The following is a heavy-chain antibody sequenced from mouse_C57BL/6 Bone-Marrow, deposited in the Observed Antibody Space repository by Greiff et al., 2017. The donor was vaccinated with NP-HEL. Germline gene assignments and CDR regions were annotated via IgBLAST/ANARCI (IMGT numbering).Heavy chain of an antibody. V-gene: IGHV1-55*01. D-gene: IGHD2-4*01. CDR1: GYTFTSYW. Sequence: VQLQQPGAELVKPGASVKMSCKASGYTFTSYWITWVKQRPGQGLEWIGDIYPGSGSTNYNEKFKSKATLTVDTSSSTAYMQLSSLTSEDSAVYYCARNYYDYAYYAMDYWGQGTSVTVSS. J-gene: IGHJ4*01. CDR2: IYPGSGST. CDR3: ARNYYDYAYYAMDY.